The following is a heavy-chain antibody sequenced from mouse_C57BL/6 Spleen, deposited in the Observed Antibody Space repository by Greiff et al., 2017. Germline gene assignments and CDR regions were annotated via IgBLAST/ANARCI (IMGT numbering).Heavy chain of an antibody. J-gene: IGHJ4*01. CDR2: IDPSDSYT. V-gene: IGHV1-69*01. Sequence: QVQLQQPGAELVMPGASVKLSCKASGYTFTSYWMHWVKQRPGQGLEWIGEIDPSDSYTNYNQKFKGKSTLTVDKSSSTAYMQLSSLTSEDSAVYYCARVEAAQATFAMDYWGQGTSVTVSS. D-gene: IGHD3-2*02. CDR3: ARVEAAQATFAMDY. CDR1: GYTFTSYW.